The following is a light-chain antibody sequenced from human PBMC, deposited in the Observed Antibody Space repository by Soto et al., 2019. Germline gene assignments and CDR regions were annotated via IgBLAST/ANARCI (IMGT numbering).Light chain of an antibody. Sequence: DIQMTQSPSSLSASVGDRVTITCRASQNSSSYLNWYQQKPGKAPKLLIYAASSLQSGVPSRFSGSGSGSDFTLTISSLQPEDFATYYCQQSYSTPITFGQGTRLEIK. CDR1: QNSSSY. J-gene: IGKJ5*01. V-gene: IGKV1-39*01. CDR2: AAS. CDR3: QQSYSTPIT.